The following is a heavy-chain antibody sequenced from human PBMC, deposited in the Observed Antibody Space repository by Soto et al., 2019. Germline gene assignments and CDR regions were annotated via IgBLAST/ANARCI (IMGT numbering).Heavy chain of an antibody. J-gene: IGHJ6*02. CDR1: GGSISSGGYY. CDR2: IFNSGST. Sequence: PSETLSLTCTVSGGSISSGGYYWSWVRQHPGKGLEWIGDIFNSGSTFDNPSLKSRVTISVDTSKSQFSLELSSVTAADTAVYYCARKRDHGMDVWGPGTTVTVSS. V-gene: IGHV4-31*03. CDR3: ARKRDHGMDV.